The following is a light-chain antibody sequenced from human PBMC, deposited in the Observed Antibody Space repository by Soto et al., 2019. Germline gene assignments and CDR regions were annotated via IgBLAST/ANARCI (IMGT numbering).Light chain of an antibody. CDR3: QTWASGIHVV. V-gene: IGLV1-44*01. J-gene: IGLJ2*01. Sequence: QSVLTQPTSASGTPGQRVTISCSGGSSNIGSNSVNWCQQVPGTAPKLLIYGNDQRPSGVPDRFSGSKSGTSASLAISGLQSEDEADYYCQTWASGIHVVFGGGTKVTVL. CDR1: SSNIGSNS. CDR2: GND.